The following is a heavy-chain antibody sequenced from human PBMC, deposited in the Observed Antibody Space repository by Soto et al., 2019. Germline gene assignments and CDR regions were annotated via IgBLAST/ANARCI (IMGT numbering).Heavy chain of an antibody. Sequence: PGGSLRLSCAVSGFRFRDYWMSWVRQAPGKGLEWVANIKQDESDKYYVDSVKGRFTISRDNAKNSLYLQMSSLRDEDTAVYYCARGCGGDCFRSDSWGQGTLVTVSS. J-gene: IGHJ4*02. CDR3: ARGCGGDCFRSDS. CDR2: IKQDESDK. D-gene: IGHD2-21*02. CDR1: GFRFRDYW. V-gene: IGHV3-7*04.